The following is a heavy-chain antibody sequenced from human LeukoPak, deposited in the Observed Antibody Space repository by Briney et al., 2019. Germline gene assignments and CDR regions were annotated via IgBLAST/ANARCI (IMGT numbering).Heavy chain of an antibody. Sequence: GGSLRLSCAASGFTFSSYSMNWVRQAPGKGLEWISYISETSSFMYYADSVKGRFTISRDNAKNSLYLQMSSLRAEDTAVYYCAKTRGVISTYYFDYWGQGTLVTVSS. J-gene: IGHJ4*02. CDR3: AKTRGVISTYYFDY. D-gene: IGHD3-10*01. CDR2: ISETSSFM. CDR1: GFTFSSYS. V-gene: IGHV3-48*01.